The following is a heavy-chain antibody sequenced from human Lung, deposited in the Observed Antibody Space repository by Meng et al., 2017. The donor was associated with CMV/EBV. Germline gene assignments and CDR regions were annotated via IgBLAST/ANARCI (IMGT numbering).Heavy chain of an antibody. V-gene: IGHV3-49*04. CDR1: GFTFGDYP. D-gene: IGHD6-6*01. CDR2: IRNKGYGGTT. Sequence: SXTGSGFTFGDYPMTWVRQAPGKGLEWIGFIRNKGYGGTTEYAASVKGRFTISRDDSRSIAYLQMNSLKIEDTAVYFCARGEFRSSSSLYYWGQGTLVXVSS. J-gene: IGHJ4*02. CDR3: ARGEFRSSSSLYY.